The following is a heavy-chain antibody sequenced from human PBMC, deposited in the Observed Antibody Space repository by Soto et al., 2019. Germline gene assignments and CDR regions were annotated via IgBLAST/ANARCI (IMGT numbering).Heavy chain of an antibody. D-gene: IGHD5-18*01. J-gene: IGHJ4*02. CDR1: GGNIISGGCS. CDR2: IYHSGST. CDR3: THSPEYPVFDY. Sequence: SETMSLTCAVSGGNIISGGCSWSWNRQPPGKGLEWIGYIYHSGSTYYNPSLKSRVTISVDTSKNQVVLTMTNMDPVDTATYYCTHSPEYPVFDYWGQGTLVTVSS. V-gene: IGHV4-30-2*02.